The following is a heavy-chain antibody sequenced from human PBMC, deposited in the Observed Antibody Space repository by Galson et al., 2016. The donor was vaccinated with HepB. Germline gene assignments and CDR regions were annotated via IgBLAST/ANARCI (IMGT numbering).Heavy chain of an antibody. J-gene: IGHJ6*02. V-gene: IGHV3-30-3*01. D-gene: IGHD6-13*01. CDR3: ARGSSSWRYYYYYGMDV. CDR1: GFTFGSKW. Sequence: SLRLSCAASGFTFGSKWMSWVRQAPGKGLEWVAVISYDGSNKYNADSVKGRFTISRDNSKNTLYLQMNSLRAEDTAVYYCARGSSSWRYYYYYGMDVWGQGTTVTVSS. CDR2: ISYDGSNK.